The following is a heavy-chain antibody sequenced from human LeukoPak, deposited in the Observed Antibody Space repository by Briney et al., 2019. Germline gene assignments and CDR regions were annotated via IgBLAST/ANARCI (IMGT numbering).Heavy chain of an antibody. CDR2: VYYSGNT. J-gene: IGHJ4*02. Sequence: PSQTLSLTCTVSGGSISSGDYYWTWIRQSPGKGLEWIGYVYYSGNTYYNPSLKSRVTMSVDTSKNQFSLKLSSVTAADTAVYYCATTYCTNGVCYLDYWGQGTLVTVSS. CDR3: ATTYCTNGVCYLDY. V-gene: IGHV4-30-4*01. CDR1: GGSISSGDYY. D-gene: IGHD2-8*01.